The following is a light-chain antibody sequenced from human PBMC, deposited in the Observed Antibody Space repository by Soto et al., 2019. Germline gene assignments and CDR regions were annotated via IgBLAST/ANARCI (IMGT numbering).Light chain of an antibody. V-gene: IGLV2-14*01. CDR2: EVS. CDR1: SSDVGGYNY. CDR3: SSYTSSSTRV. Sequence: QSALTQPASVSGSPGQSITISCTGTSSDVGGYNYVSWYQQHPGKAPQLMMYEVSNRPLGVSNRFSGSKSGNTASLTISGLQAEDEADYYCSSYTSSSTRVYGGGTKLTVL. J-gene: IGLJ3*02.